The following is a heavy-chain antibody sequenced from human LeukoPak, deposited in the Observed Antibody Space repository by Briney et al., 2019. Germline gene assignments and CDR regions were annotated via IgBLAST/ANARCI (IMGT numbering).Heavy chain of an antibody. D-gene: IGHD3-16*01. CDR1: GFTFSSYS. J-gene: IGHJ3*02. Sequence: GFLRLSCAASGFTFSSYSKNWVRQAPGKGLEWVSSISSSSSYIYYADSVKGRFTISRDNAKNSLYLQMNSLRAEDTAVYYCARGGRLDAFDIWGQGTMVTVSS. CDR3: ARGGRLDAFDI. V-gene: IGHV3-21*01. CDR2: ISSSSSYI.